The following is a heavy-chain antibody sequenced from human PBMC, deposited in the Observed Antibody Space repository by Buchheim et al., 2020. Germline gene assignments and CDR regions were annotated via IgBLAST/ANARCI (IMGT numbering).Heavy chain of an antibody. CDR1: GFTFSSYW. CDR2: IKQDGSEK. D-gene: IGHD5-18*01. Sequence: EVQLVESGGGLVQPGGSLRLSCAASGFTFSSYWMSWVRQAPGKGLEWVANIKQDGSEKYYVVSVKGRFTISRDNAKNSLYLQMNSLRAEDTAVYYCARGGPDTAMDYGIFDYWGQGTL. CDR3: ARGGPDTAMDYGIFDY. J-gene: IGHJ4*02. V-gene: IGHV3-7*01.